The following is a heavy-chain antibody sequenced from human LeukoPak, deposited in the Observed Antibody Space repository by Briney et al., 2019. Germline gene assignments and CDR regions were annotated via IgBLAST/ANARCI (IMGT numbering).Heavy chain of an antibody. CDR1: GFTFSDSA. CDR3: TRRQTDDSSGYYGF. D-gene: IGHD3-22*01. J-gene: IGHJ4*02. Sequence: GGSLRLSCAASGFTFSDSAMHWVRQASGKGLEWVGRVRSKANRYARAYAASVKGRFTISRDDSNNTAYLQMNSLKTEDTAVYYCTRRQTDDSSGYYGFWGQGTLVTVSS. CDR2: VRSKANRYAR. V-gene: IGHV3-73*01.